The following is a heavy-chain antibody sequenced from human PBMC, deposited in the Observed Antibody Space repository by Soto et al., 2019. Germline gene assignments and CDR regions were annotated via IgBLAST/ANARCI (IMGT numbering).Heavy chain of an antibody. V-gene: IGHV3-23*01. D-gene: IGHD2-2*03. CDR1: GFIFGSYA. CDR2: ISASGDFT. J-gene: IGHJ6*02. CDR3: AKEDGYCSSSSCPFGLDV. Sequence: PGGSLRLSCAASGFIFGSYAMGWVRQVPGKGLEWVSDISASGDFTFYADSVKGRFTISRDNSKNTLYLQMNSLRADDTAVYFCAKEDGYCSSSSCPFGLDVWGQGTTVTVSS.